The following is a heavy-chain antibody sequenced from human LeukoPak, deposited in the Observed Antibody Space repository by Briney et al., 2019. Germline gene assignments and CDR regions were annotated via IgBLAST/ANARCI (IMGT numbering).Heavy chain of an antibody. CDR2: LYYNGGT. Sequence: PSETLSLTCTVSGVSFSTYYWSWIRQPPGKGLDWIGYLYYNGGTNYNPSLKSRVTMSVDTSKNHLSLRLNSVTAADTAVYYCARAGSGYSFDIWGQGTMVTVSS. CDR1: GVSFSTYY. V-gene: IGHV4-59*01. D-gene: IGHD3-22*01. CDR3: ARAGSGYSFDI. J-gene: IGHJ3*02.